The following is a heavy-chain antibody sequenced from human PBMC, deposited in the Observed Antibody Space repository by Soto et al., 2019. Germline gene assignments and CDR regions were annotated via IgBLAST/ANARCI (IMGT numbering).Heavy chain of an antibody. D-gene: IGHD3-3*01. Sequence: SDTLSLTCTVSGGSISSYYWSWIRQPPGKGLEWIGYIYYSGSTNYNPSLKSRVTISVDTSKNQFSLKLSSVTSADTAVYYCARVREYDFWSGVKVDDAFDIWGQGTMVTVSS. CDR1: GGSISSYY. CDR3: ARVREYDFWSGVKVDDAFDI. J-gene: IGHJ3*02. CDR2: IYYSGST. V-gene: IGHV4-59*01.